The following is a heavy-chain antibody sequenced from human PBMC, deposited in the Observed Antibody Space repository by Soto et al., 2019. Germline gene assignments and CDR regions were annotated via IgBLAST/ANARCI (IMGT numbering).Heavy chain of an antibody. CDR2: VNEDGSER. Sequence: EVQLVESGGGLVQPGGSLRLSCAASGFTFTNYYMSWVRQAQGKGLEWVANVNEDGSERYYVDSVKGRFTVSRDNAKNSLYLQMNSLRAEDTAVYYCARDNGPSGYYVYYFDYWGQGTLVTVSS. J-gene: IGHJ4*02. V-gene: IGHV3-7*01. CDR1: GFTFTNYY. CDR3: ARDNGPSGYYVYYFDY. D-gene: IGHD3-3*01.